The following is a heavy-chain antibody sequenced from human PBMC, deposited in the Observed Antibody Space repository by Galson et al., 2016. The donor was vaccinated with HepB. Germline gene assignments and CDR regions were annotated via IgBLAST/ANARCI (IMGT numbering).Heavy chain of an antibody. J-gene: IGHJ6*02. Sequence: SETLSLTCTVSGASVTSDNYYWSWIRRPPGKGLEWIGYVDYRGSTKYSPSLKSRVSISLDTSKRQFSLKVGSVTAADTAEYFCARTTGYDSSGDYLYFYYYGMDVWGQGTTVAVSS. CDR3: ARTTGYDSSGDYLYFYYYGMDV. V-gene: IGHV4-61*01. D-gene: IGHD3-22*01. CDR2: VDYRGST. CDR1: GASVTSDNYY.